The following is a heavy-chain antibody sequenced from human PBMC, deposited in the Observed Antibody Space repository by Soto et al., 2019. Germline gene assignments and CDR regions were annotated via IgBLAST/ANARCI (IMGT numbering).Heavy chain of an antibody. CDR2: IYYSGST. CDR3: ARASSSHKYFQQ. V-gene: IGHV4-30-4*01. Sequence: PSETLSLTCTVSGGSISSGDYYWSWIRQPPGKGLEWIGYIYYSGSTYYNPSLKSRLTISVDTSRNQFSLKLTSVTAADTAVYYCARASSSHKYFQQWGQGTMVTVSS. J-gene: IGHJ1*01. CDR1: GGSISSGDYY. D-gene: IGHD6-6*01.